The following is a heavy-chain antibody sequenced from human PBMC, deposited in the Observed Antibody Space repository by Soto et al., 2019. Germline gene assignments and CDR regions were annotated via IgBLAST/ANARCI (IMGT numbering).Heavy chain of an antibody. J-gene: IGHJ5*02. Sequence: PSETLSLTCAVSGGSISSSNWGSWVRQPPGKGLEWIGEIYHSGSTNYNPSLKSRVTISVDKSKNQFSLKLSSVTAADTAVYYCARVVVAGTIWYAPWGQGTLVTVSS. CDR3: ARVVVAGTIWYAP. V-gene: IGHV4-4*02. D-gene: IGHD6-19*01. CDR1: GGSISSSNW. CDR2: IYHSGST.